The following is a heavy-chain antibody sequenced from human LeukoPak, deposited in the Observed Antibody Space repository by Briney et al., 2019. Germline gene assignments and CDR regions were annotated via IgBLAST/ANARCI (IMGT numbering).Heavy chain of an antibody. CDR1: GYTLTGYY. CDR2: INPNSGGT. Sequence: ASVKVSCKASGYTLTGYYMHWVRQAPGQGLEWMGWINPNSGGTNYAQKFQGRVTMTRDTSISTAYMELSRLRSDDTAVYYCASLDIVVVPAAGYYYMDVWGKETRSPSP. D-gene: IGHD2-2*01. V-gene: IGHV1-2*02. CDR3: ASLDIVVVPAAGYYYMDV. J-gene: IGHJ6*03.